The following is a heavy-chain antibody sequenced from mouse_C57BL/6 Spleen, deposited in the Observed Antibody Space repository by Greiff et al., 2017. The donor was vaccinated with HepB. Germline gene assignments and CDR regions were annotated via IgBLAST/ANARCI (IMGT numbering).Heavy chain of an antibody. D-gene: IGHD1-1*01. Sequence: EVNLVESGGGLVKPGGSLKLSCAASGFTFSDYGMHWVRQAPEKGLEWVAYISSGSSTIYYADTVKGRFTISRDNAKNTLFLQMTSLRSEDTAMYYCARGGGIYYCGSSSWFAYWGQGTLVTVSA. CDR2: ISSGSSTI. V-gene: IGHV5-17*01. J-gene: IGHJ3*01. CDR3: ARGGGIYYCGSSSWFAY. CDR1: GFTFSDYG.